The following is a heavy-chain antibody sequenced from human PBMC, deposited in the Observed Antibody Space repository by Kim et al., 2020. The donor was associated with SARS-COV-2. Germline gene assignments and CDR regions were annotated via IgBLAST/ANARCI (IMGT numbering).Heavy chain of an antibody. CDR1: GFTFNKYA. CDR3: GKDLVPGGMDV. CDR2: FSLDSNRI. J-gene: IGHJ6*02. Sequence: LRLSCTVSGFTFNKYAMHWVRQAPGKGLEWVAGFSLDSNRIDYADSVKGRFTVSRDNAKNSLYLQMNSLRVDDTALYYCGKDLVPGGMDVWGQGTTVTVSS. D-gene: IGHD7-27*01. V-gene: IGHV3-9*01.